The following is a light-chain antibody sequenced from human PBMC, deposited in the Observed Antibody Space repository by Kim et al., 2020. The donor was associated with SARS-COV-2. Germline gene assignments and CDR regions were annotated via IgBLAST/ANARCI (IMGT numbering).Light chain of an antibody. V-gene: IGKV1-5*03. Sequence: DIQMTQSPSTLSASVGDRVTITCRARQNIAGWLAWYQQRPGEAPKLLIYKASTLQSGVPSRFHGSGSGTEFTLTISSLQPDDFATYYCQQYDTNSSFGQGTKLEI. CDR2: KAS. J-gene: IGKJ2*01. CDR1: QNIAGW. CDR3: QQYDTNSS.